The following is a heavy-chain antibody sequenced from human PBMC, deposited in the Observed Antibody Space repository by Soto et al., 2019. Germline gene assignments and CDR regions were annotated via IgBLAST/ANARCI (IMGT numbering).Heavy chain of an antibody. Sequence: PGGSLRLSCAASGFTFSSYAMHWVRQAPGKGLEYVSAISSNGGSTYYANSVKGRFTISRDNSKNTLYLQMGSLRAEDTSLYLCATDIHATWLLNSWGQGTLVTVSS. J-gene: IGHJ4*02. CDR1: GFTFSSYA. V-gene: IGHV3-64*01. CDR2: ISSNGGST. CDR3: ATDIHATWLLNS. D-gene: IGHD2-2*02.